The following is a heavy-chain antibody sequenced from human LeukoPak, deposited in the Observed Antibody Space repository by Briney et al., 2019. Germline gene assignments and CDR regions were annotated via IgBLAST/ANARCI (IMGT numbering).Heavy chain of an antibody. Sequence: SETLSLTCTVSGGSVSSSSYYWGWIRQPPGKGLEWIGSIYYSGTTYYNPSLKSRVTISVDTSKNQFSLKLSSVTAADTAVYHCARQGRDAVSSRFHFDYWGQGSLFTVSS. J-gene: IGHJ4*02. D-gene: IGHD2-2*01. CDR1: GGSVSSSSYY. CDR2: IYYSGTT. V-gene: IGHV4-39*01. CDR3: ARQGRDAVSSRFHFDY.